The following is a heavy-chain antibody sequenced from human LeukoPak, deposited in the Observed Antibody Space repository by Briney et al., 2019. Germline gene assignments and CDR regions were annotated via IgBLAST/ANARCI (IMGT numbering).Heavy chain of an antibody. J-gene: IGHJ5*02. Sequence: GGSLRLSCEASGFTFSNYWMHWVRQAPGKGLVWVSRINSDGSSTTYADSVKGRFTISRDNAKNTLYLQMNSLRAEDTAVYSCARGADGVSSNSRGWFDPWGQGTLVTVSS. D-gene: IGHD2-15*01. CDR1: GFTFSNYW. CDR2: INSDGSST. V-gene: IGHV3-74*01. CDR3: ARGADGVSSNSRGWFDP.